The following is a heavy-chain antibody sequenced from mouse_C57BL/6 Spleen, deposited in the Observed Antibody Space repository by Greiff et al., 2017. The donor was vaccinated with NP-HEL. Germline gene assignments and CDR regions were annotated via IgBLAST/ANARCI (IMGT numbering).Heavy chain of an antibody. V-gene: IGHV1-82*01. D-gene: IGHD2-5*01. Sequence: VQLQQSGPELVKPGASVKISCKASGYAFSSSWMNWVKQRPGKGLEWIGRIYPGDGDTNYNGKFKGKATLTADKSSSTAYMQLSSLTSEDSAVYFCARKNYSNYSRAMDYWGQGTSVTVAS. J-gene: IGHJ4*01. CDR1: GYAFSSSW. CDR2: IYPGDGDT. CDR3: ARKNYSNYSRAMDY.